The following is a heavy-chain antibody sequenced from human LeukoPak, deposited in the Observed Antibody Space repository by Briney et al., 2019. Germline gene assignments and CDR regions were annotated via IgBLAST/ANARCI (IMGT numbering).Heavy chain of an antibody. CDR1: GFTFSSYA. V-gene: IGHV3-30-3*01. D-gene: IGHD3-22*01. CDR3: ARDSTPEGYYDSSGPTSLDP. Sequence: PGGSLRLSCAASGFTFSSYAMHWVRQAPSKGLEWVAVISYDGSNKYYADSVKGRFTISRDNSKNTLYLKMNSLRDEDTAVYYCARDSTPEGYYDSSGPTSLDPWGQGTLVTVSS. J-gene: IGHJ5*02. CDR2: ISYDGSNK.